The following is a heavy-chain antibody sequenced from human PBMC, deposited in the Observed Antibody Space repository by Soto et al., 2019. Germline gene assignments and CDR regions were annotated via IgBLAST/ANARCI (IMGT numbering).Heavy chain of an antibody. Sequence: QVTLKESGPVLVKPTETLTLTCTVSGFSLSNARMGVSWIRQPPGKALEWLAHIFSNDEKSYSTSLKSRLTIYTHTAKSQVVLTMTNMDPVDTATYYCARDPGMPEYFDYWGQGTLVTVSS. CDR3: ARDPGMPEYFDY. CDR2: IFSNDEK. D-gene: IGHD3-10*01. J-gene: IGHJ4*02. V-gene: IGHV2-26*01. CDR1: GFSLSNARMG.